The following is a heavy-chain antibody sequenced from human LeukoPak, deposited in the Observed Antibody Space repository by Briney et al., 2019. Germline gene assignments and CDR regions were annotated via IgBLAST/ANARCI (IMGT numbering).Heavy chain of an antibody. CDR2: ISTDARTI. J-gene: IGHJ4*02. CDR1: GFAFSTNW. V-gene: IGHV3-74*01. Sequence: GGSLRLSCAASGFAFSTNWMHWVRQVPGKGLVWVSHISTDARTITYADFVKGRFTISRDNSKNTLYLQMNSLRAEDTAVYYCAKDHSTMGPFDYWGQGTLVTVSS. D-gene: IGHD3-10*01. CDR3: AKDHSTMGPFDY.